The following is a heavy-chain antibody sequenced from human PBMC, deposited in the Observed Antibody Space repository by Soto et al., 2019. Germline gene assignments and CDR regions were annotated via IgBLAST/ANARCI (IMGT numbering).Heavy chain of an antibody. CDR3: ARDSPEYGTGSPLES. CDR2: IYSGGST. V-gene: IGHV3-53*01. D-gene: IGHD3-10*01. J-gene: IGHJ4*02. CDR1: GFSVSRSY. Sequence: PGGSLRLSCAGSGFSVSRSYMNWVRQAPGKGLEWLSIIYSGGSTKYADSVKDRFTISRDTSKNTVYLHMDRLRAEDTAVYYCARDSPEYGTGSPLESWGQGTLVTV.